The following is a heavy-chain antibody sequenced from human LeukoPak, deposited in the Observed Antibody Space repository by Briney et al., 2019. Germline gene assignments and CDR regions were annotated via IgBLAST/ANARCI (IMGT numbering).Heavy chain of an antibody. CDR3: ARSRSHVQQLRRVGIWCDP. Sequence: SETLSLTCAVSGGSFSGYYWSWIRQPPGKGREWIGEINHSGSTTYNPSLTSRVTISVDTSKNQFSLKLSSVTAADTAVHYCARSRSHVQQLRRVGIWCDPWGQGTRVTVSS. D-gene: IGHD6-13*01. CDR2: INHSGST. CDR1: GGSFSGYY. J-gene: IGHJ5*02. V-gene: IGHV4-34*01.